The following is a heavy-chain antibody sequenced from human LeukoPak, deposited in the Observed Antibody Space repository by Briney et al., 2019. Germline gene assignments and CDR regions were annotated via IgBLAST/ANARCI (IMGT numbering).Heavy chain of an antibody. D-gene: IGHD3-22*01. CDR1: GFTFSSYG. Sequence: PGGALRICCAASGFTFSSYGMHWVRQAPGKGLEWVAFIRYDGSNKYYADSVKGRFTISRDNSKNTLYLQMNSLRAEDTAVYYCAKDYYDSSGHTDYYFDYWGQGTLVTVSS. J-gene: IGHJ4*02. CDR3: AKDYYDSSGHTDYYFDY. CDR2: IRYDGSNK. V-gene: IGHV3-30*02.